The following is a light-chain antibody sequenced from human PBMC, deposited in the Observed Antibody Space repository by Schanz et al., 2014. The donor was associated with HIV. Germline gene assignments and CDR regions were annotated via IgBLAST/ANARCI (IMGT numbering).Light chain of an antibody. CDR2: ANN. CDR1: SSNFRSNA. CDR3: ATWDDSLNAWV. J-gene: IGLJ3*02. Sequence: QSVLTQPPSASGTPGQRVTISCSGSSSNFRSNAVNWYQQLPGTAPKLLMYANNQRPSGVPDRFYGSKSGTSASLAISGLQSEDEADYYCATWDDSLNAWVFGGGTKLTVL. V-gene: IGLV1-44*01.